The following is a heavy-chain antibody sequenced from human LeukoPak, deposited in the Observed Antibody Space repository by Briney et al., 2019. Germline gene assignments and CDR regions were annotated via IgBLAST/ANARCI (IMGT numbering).Heavy chain of an antibody. Sequence: PGGSLRLSCAASGFTFSRYWMTWVRQAPGKGLEWVAVIWYDGSNKYYADSVKGRFTISRDNSKNTLYLQMNSLRAEDTAVYYCARDQVGATVGLIDYWGQGTLVTVSS. CDR2: IWYDGSNK. D-gene: IGHD1-26*01. J-gene: IGHJ4*02. CDR1: GFTFSRYW. V-gene: IGHV3-33*08. CDR3: ARDQVGATVGLIDY.